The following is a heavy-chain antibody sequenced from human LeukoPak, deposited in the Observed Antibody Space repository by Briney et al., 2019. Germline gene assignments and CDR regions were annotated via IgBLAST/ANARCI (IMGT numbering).Heavy chain of an antibody. V-gene: IGHV1-24*01. CDR3: ARGDLYYYGSGPQPYYFDY. D-gene: IGHD3-10*01. J-gene: IGHJ4*02. CDR1: GYTLTELS. CDR2: FDPEDGET. Sequence: ASVKVSCKVSGYTLTELSMHWVRRAPGKGLEWMGGFDPEDGETIYAQKFQGRVTMTEDTSTDTAYMELSSLRSEDTAVYYCARGDLYYYGSGPQPYYFDYWGQGTLVTVSS.